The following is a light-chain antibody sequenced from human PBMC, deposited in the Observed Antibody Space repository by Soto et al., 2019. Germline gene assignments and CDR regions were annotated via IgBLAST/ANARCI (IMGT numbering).Light chain of an antibody. CDR3: QQRRT. CDR2: DTS. V-gene: IGKV3D-20*02. J-gene: IGKJ2*01. Sequence: EIVLTQSPGTLSLSPGERGTLSCRASQSVSGNQLSWHQQKPGQAPRLLIFDTSKRATGIPDRFSGSGSGTDFTLSISRLEPEDSAVYYCQQRRTFGQGTKLEIK. CDR1: QSVSGNQ.